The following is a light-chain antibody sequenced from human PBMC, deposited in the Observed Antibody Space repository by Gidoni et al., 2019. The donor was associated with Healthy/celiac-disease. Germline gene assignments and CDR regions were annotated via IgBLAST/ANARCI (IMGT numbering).Light chain of an antibody. J-gene: IGLJ3*02. V-gene: IGLV1-44*01. CDR3: AAWDDSLNAWV. Sequence: QSVLTQPPSASGTPGQGVTISCSGSSSNIGSNTVNWSQQLPGTAPKLLIYSKNQRPSGVPDRFSGSKSGTSASLAISGLQSEDEADYYCAAWDDSLNAWVFGGGTKLTVL. CDR2: SKN. CDR1: SSNIGSNT.